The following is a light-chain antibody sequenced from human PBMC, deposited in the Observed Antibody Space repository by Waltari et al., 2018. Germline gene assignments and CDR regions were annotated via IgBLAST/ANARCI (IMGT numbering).Light chain of an antibody. CDR3: QQTYSFPLT. CDR1: QYIRNW. Sequence: DIQMTQSPSSVSASVGDRVTITCRASQYIRNWLAWYQQKPGKAPELLISAASTLQSGVPSRFSGSGSGTDFTLTISSLQPEDFATCYCQQTYSFPLTFGGGTKVEIK. V-gene: IGKV1-12*01. CDR2: AAS. J-gene: IGKJ4*01.